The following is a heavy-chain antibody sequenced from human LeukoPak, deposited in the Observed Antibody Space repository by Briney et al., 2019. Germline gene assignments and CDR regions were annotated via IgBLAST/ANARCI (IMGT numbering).Heavy chain of an antibody. CDR1: GFTFSSYS. CDR2: ISSSSSYI. Sequence: GGSLRLSCAASGFTFSSYSMNWVRQAPGKGLEWVSSISSSSSYIYYADSVKGRFTISRDNAKNSLYLQMNSLSAEDTAVYYCARVLEYSYGYYYSYYYIDVWGKGTTVTVSS. V-gene: IGHV3-21*01. D-gene: IGHD5-18*01. CDR3: ARVLEYSYGYYYSYYYIDV. J-gene: IGHJ6*03.